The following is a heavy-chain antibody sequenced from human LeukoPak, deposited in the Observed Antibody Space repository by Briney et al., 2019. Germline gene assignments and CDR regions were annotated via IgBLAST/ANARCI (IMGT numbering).Heavy chain of an antibody. CDR2: INPNSGGT. J-gene: IGHJ5*02. Sequence: ASVTVSCKASGYIFTGYYMHWVRQAPGQGLEWMGWINPNSGGTNYAQKFQGRVTITRDTSISTAYMELSRLRSDDTAVYYCARAVHNWFDPWGQGTLVTVSS. V-gene: IGHV1-2*02. CDR1: GYIFTGYY. CDR3: ARAVHNWFDP.